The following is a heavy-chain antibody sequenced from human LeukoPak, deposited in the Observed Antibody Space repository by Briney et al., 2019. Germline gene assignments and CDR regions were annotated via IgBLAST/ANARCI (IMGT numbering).Heavy chain of an antibody. Sequence: GGSLRLSCAAPGFTFSSYGMHWVRQAPGKGLEWVAFIRYDGSNKYYADSVKGRFTISRDNSKNTLYLQMNSLRAEDTAVYYCATRSSTSSDFYYFDYWGQGTLVTVSS. V-gene: IGHV3-30*02. CDR1: GFTFSSYG. J-gene: IGHJ4*02. CDR3: ATRSSTSSDFYYFDY. CDR2: IRYDGSNK. D-gene: IGHD2-2*01.